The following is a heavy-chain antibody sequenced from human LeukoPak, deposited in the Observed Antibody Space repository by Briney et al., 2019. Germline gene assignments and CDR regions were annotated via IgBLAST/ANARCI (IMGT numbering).Heavy chain of an antibody. CDR2: ISGIGGST. D-gene: IGHD6-13*01. CDR1: GFTLSSYA. CDR3: ARDIGYGSNWLPDY. Sequence: PGGSLRLSCAASGFTLSSYAMSWVRQAPGKGLEWVSGISGIGGSTYYADSVRGRFTVSRDNSKNTLFLQMNSLRAEDTAVYFCARDIGYGSNWLPDYWGQGTLVTVSS. V-gene: IGHV3-23*01. J-gene: IGHJ4*02.